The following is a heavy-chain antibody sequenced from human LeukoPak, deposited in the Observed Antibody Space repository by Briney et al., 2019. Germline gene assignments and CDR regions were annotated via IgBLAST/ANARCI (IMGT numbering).Heavy chain of an antibody. CDR1: GFTFSSYW. J-gene: IGHJ6*02. Sequence: GGSLRLSCAASGFTFSSYWMSWFRQAPGKGLEWVANIKQDGSEKNYVDSVKGRFTISRDNAKNSLYLQMNSLRAEDTAVYYCARYARSSLGYYYYYGMDVWGQGTTVTVSS. V-gene: IGHV3-7*03. CDR2: IKQDGSEK. D-gene: IGHD6-13*01. CDR3: ARYARSSLGYYYYYGMDV.